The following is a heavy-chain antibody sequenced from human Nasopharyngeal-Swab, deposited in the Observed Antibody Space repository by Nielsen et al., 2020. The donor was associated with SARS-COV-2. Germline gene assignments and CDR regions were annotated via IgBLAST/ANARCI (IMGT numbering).Heavy chain of an antibody. Sequence: GGSLRLSCAASGFTFSSYAMHWVRQAPGKGLEWVAVISYDGSNKYYADSAKGRFTISRDNSKNTLYLQMNSLRAEDTAVYYCARDKGYMITFGGVITWGQGTLVTVSS. CDR1: GFTFSSYA. CDR3: ARDKGYMITFGGVIT. D-gene: IGHD3-16*02. J-gene: IGHJ5*02. CDR2: ISYDGSNK. V-gene: IGHV3-30-3*01.